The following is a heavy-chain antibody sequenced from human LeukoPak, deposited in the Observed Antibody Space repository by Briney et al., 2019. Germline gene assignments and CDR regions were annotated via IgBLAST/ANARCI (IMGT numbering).Heavy chain of an antibody. V-gene: IGHV4-34*01. D-gene: IGHD3-3*01. Sequence: SETLSLTCAVYGGSFSGYYWSWIRQPPGKGLEWIGEINHSGSTNYNPSLKSRVTISVDTSKNQFSLKLSSVTAADTAVYYCARVRKAYDFWRDYYYHYGMDVWGQGTTVTVSS. J-gene: IGHJ6*02. CDR2: INHSGST. CDR3: ARVRKAYDFWRDYYYHYGMDV. CDR1: GGSFSGYY.